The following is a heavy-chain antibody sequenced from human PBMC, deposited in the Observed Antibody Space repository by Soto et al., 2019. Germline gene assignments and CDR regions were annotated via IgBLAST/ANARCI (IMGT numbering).Heavy chain of an antibody. CDR1: VFTFSIYG. CDR2: ISGSGGSR. Sequence: GGSLRLSCAASVFTFSIYGMSWVRQAPGKGLEWVSAISGSGGSRYYADSVKGRFTISRDNSKNTLYLQMNSLRAEDTAVYYCAKEDRETIKYDYWGQGTMVTVSS. J-gene: IGHJ4*02. D-gene: IGHD1-20*01. V-gene: IGHV3-23*01. CDR3: AKEDRETIKYDY.